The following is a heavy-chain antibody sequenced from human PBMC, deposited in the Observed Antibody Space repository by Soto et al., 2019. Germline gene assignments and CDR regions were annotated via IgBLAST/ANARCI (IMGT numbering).Heavy chain of an antibody. V-gene: IGHV3-72*01. CDR1: GFAFDDYY. Sequence: EGQLVQSGGGLVQPGGSLRLSCTASGFAFDDYYMDWVRQVPGKGLEWIGRTRDKPNNYAAEYVASVKGRFTISRDASKDSMYLQMNTEKPEDTAVYYCARDTGGSYDYWGQGALVIVSS. CDR3: ARDTGGSYDY. D-gene: IGHD1-26*01. CDR2: TRDKPNNYAA. J-gene: IGHJ4*02.